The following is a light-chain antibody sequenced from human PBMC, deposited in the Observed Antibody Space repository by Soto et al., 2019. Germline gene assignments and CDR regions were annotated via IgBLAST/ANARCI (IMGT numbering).Light chain of an antibody. CDR3: QSYDSSLSGSYV. V-gene: IGLV1-40*01. CDR1: SSNIGAGYD. Sequence: QYVLTQPPSVSGAPGQRVTTSCTGSSSNIGAGYDVHWYQRLPGTAPKVLIYNNNNRPSGVPDRFSGSKSGTSASLAITGLQAEDEADYYCQSYDSSLSGSYVFGTGTKVTVL. J-gene: IGLJ1*01. CDR2: NNN.